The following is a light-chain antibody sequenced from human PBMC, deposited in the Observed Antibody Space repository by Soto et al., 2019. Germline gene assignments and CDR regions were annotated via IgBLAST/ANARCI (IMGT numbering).Light chain of an antibody. J-gene: IGLJ2*01. CDR2: KDS. V-gene: IGLV3-27*01. Sequence: SYELTQPSSVSVSPGQTARITCSGDVLAKKYARWFQQQPGQAPVLVIYKDSERPSGIPERFSGSSSGTTVTLTISGAQVEDEADYYCYSAADNNGGVFGGGTKLTVL. CDR3: YSAADNNGGV. CDR1: VLAKKY.